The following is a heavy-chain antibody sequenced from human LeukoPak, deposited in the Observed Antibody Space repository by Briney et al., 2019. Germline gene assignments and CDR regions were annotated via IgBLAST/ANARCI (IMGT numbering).Heavy chain of an antibody. CDR3: VKVGTGTVEY. D-gene: IGHD1-1*01. V-gene: IGHV4-59*01. CDR1: GGSICGYY. CDR2: IHYSGTT. J-gene: IGHJ4*02. Sequence: PSETLSLTCTVSGGSICGYYWGWIRQPPGKGLEWIGYIHYSGTTNYTPSLKSRVTISVDMSKNQFSVRLRSVTAADTAVYYCVKVGTGTVEYWGQGALVTVSS.